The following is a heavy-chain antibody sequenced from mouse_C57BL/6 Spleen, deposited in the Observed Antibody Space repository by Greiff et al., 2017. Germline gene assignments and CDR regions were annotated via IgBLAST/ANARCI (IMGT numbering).Heavy chain of an antibody. V-gene: IGHV1-5*01. CDR2: IYPGNSDT. J-gene: IGHJ3*01. CDR1: GYTFTSYW. Sequence: EVQLQQSGTVLARPGASVKMSCKTSGYTFTSYWMHWVKQRPGQGLEWIGAIYPGNSDTSYNQKFTGKAKLTAVTSASTAYMELSSLTNEDSAVYDCTRSHYYGNGFAYWGQGTLVTVSA. CDR3: TRSHYYGNGFAY. D-gene: IGHD2-1*01.